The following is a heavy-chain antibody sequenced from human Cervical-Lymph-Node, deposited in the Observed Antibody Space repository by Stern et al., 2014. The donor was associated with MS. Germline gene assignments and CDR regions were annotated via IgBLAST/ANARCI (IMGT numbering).Heavy chain of an antibody. Sequence: QVHLQESGPGLVKPSQTLSLSCSVSGGSITSGSYYWTWIRQPAGKGPEWIGSIYSTGTTNYNPSLNRRLSMSLDAPDNHSSLKVIYVPAADTAVYYCARGGEGWNSYYFDYWGQGTLVTVSS. CDR2: IYSTGTT. CDR1: GGSITSGSYY. J-gene: IGHJ4*02. CDR3: ARGGEGWNSYYFDY. D-gene: IGHD1-7*01. V-gene: IGHV4-61*02.